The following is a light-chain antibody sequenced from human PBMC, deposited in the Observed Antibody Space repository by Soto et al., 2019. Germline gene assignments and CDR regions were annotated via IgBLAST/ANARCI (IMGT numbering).Light chain of an antibody. Sequence: SALTHPASVSGSPGQSITISCTGTSSDVGGYNYVSWYQQYPGKVPRLIIYEVTYRPSGVSNRFSGSKSGNTASLTISGLRAEDQADYYCSSFSTSDTLEVFGSGTKVTVL. V-gene: IGLV2-14*01. CDR3: SSFSTSDTLEV. CDR2: EVT. J-gene: IGLJ1*01. CDR1: SSDVGGYNY.